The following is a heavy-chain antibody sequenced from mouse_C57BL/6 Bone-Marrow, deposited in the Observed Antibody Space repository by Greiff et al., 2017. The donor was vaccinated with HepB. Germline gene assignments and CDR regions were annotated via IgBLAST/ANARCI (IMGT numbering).Heavy chain of an antibody. J-gene: IGHJ3*01. CDR1: GYTFTSYG. CDR2: IYIGNGYT. Sequence: LVRPGSSVKMSCQTSGYTFTSYGINWVKQRPGQGLEWSGYIYIGNGYTEYNEKFKGKATLTSDTSSSTAYMQLSSLTSEDSAIYFCARSPYGNYVAWFAYWGQGTLVTVSA. D-gene: IGHD2-10*02. CDR3: ARSPYGNYVAWFAY. V-gene: IGHV1-58*01.